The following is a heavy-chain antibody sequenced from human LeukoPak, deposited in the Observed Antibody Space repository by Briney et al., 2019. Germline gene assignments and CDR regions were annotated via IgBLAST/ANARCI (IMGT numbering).Heavy chain of an antibody. CDR2: IYYSGGT. D-gene: IGHD3-22*01. Sequence: PSETLSLTCTVSGGSISSYYWSWMRQPPGKGLEWMGYIYYSGGTTYNPSLKSRVTISVDTSKNQFSLKLSSVTAADTAVYYCARDPAGYYDSSGRTFQGGAFDIWGPGTMVTVSS. CDR1: GGSISSYY. CDR3: ARDPAGYYDSSGRTFQGGAFDI. V-gene: IGHV4-59*01. J-gene: IGHJ3*02.